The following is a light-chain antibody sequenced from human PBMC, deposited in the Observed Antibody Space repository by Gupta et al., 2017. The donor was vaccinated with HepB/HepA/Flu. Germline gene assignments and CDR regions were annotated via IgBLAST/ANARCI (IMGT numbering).Light chain of an antibody. Sequence: QSALTQPPSASGSPAQSVTISCTGSNTDVGSNNFVSWFQQHPGNPPRLLFYEVAKRPAGAAGRFSASKSGNTASLTVSGLEADDDADYYCFSYAGGDNWVFGTGTKVTVL. CDR1: NTDVGSNNF. V-gene: IGLV2-8*01. CDR2: EVA. CDR3: FSYAGGDNWV. J-gene: IGLJ1*01.